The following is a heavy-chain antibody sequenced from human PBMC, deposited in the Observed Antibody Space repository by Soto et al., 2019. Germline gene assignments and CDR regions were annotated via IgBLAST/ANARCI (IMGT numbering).Heavy chain of an antibody. J-gene: IGHJ3*01. Sequence: SQTLSLTCAISGDSVSSTSDTWNWIRQSPSRGLEWLGRTYYRSTWSTDYAESVKGRITVSPDTSKNHFSLQLDSVTPEDTAIYFCSRASRPSGPGAFYFWGQGSMVPVSS. CDR1: GDSVSSTSDT. D-gene: IGHD3-10*01. CDR2: TYYRSTWST. V-gene: IGHV6-1*01. CDR3: SRASRPSGPGAFYF.